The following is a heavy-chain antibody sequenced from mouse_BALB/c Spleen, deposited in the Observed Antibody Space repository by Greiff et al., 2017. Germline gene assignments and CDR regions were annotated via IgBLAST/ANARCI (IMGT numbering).Heavy chain of an antibody. Sequence: EVKLQESGPELVKPGASVKISCKASGYSFTGYFMNWVKQSHGKSLEWIGRINPYNGDTFYNQKFKGKATLTVDKSSSTAHMELLSLTSEDSAVYYWGREATLGDLDYWGQGTTLTVSS. CDR1: GYSFTGYF. CDR3: GREATLGDLDY. D-gene: IGHD4-1*01. J-gene: IGHJ2*01. V-gene: IGHV1-37*01. CDR2: INPYNGDT.